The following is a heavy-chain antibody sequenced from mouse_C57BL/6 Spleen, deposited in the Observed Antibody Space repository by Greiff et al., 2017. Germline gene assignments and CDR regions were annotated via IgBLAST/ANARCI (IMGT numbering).Heavy chain of an antibody. CDR2: IRSKSSNYAT. V-gene: IGHV10-3*01. Sequence: EVNVVESGGGLVQPKGSLKLSCAASGFTYNTYAMHWVRQAPGKGLEWVARIRSKSSNYATYYADSVKDRFTISRDDSQSMLYLQMNNLKTEDTAMYYCVRDRPVYWYFDVWGTGTTVTVSS. J-gene: IGHJ1*03. CDR3: VRDRPVYWYFDV. CDR1: GFTYNTYA.